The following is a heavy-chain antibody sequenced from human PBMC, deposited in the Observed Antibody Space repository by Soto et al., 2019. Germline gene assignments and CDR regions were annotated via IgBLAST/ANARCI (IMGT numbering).Heavy chain of an antibody. CDR3: ARQWSAPAPTWYVHY. CDR2: IYYSGST. J-gene: IGHJ4*02. Sequence: SETLSLTCTVSGVSISRSSYYCGWIRQPPGKGLEWIGGIYYSGSTYYNPSLRSRVTISVDTSKNQFSLKLSSVTAADTAVYYCARQWSAPAPTWYVHYWRQATLVTVSS. V-gene: IGHV4-39*01. CDR1: GVSISRSSYY. D-gene: IGHD2-2*01.